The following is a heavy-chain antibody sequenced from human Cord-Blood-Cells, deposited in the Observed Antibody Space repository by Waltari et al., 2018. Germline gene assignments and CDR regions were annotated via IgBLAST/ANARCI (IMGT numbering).Heavy chain of an antibody. CDR1: GYTFTSYG. J-gene: IGHJ3*02. Sequence: QVQLVQSGAEVKKPGASVKVSCKASGYTFTSYGIRWVRQAPGQGLEWMGWISAYNGNTNYAQKLQGRVTMTTDTSTSTAYMELRSLRSDDTAVYYCARLNCSSTSCYVGYAFDIWGQGTMVTVSS. D-gene: IGHD2-2*01. CDR2: ISAYNGNT. V-gene: IGHV1-18*01. CDR3: ARLNCSSTSCYVGYAFDI.